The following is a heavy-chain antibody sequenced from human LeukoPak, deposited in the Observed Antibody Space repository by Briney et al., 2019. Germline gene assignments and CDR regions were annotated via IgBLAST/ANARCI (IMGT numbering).Heavy chain of an antibody. CDR3: ARSGSYYFDY. J-gene: IGHJ4*02. D-gene: IGHD1-26*01. Sequence: ASVKVSCKTSGYTFTSLDINWVRQATGQGLEWMGWMNPNSGYTGYAQQFQGRVTITRNTSISTAYMELSSLRSEDTAVYYCARSGSYYFDYWGQGTLVTASS. CDR2: MNPNSGYT. V-gene: IGHV1-8*03. CDR1: GYTFTSLD.